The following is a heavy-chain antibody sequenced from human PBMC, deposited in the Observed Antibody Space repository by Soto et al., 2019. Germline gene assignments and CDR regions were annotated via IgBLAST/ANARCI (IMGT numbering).Heavy chain of an antibody. Sequence: GASVKVSCKASGYTFTSYGISWVRQAPGQGLEWMGWISAYNGNTNYAQKLQGRVTMTTDTSTSTAYMELRSLRSDDTAVYYCARSDHMVRGVIYYSGMDVWGQGTTVTVSS. CDR2: ISAYNGNT. J-gene: IGHJ6*02. CDR3: ARSDHMVRGVIYYSGMDV. CDR1: GYTFTSYG. V-gene: IGHV1-18*01. D-gene: IGHD3-10*01.